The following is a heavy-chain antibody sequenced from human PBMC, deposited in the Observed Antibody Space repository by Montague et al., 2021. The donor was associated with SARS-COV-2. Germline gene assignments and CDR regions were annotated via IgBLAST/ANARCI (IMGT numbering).Heavy chain of an antibody. V-gene: IGHV4-34*01. Sequence: SETLSLTCAVYGGSFSGHYWSWIRQPPGKGLEWIGEINNSGSTNYNPSLKSRVTISVDTSKNQFSLKLHSVTAADTAVYYCARGRIGVSMIVVVLTGASYYMDVRGKGTTVTVSS. CDR2: INNSGST. CDR1: GGSFSGHY. D-gene: IGHD3-22*01. CDR3: ARGRIGVSMIVVVLTGASYYMDV. J-gene: IGHJ6*03.